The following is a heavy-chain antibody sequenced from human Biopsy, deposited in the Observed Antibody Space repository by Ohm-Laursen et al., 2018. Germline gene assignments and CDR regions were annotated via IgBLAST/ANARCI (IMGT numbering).Heavy chain of an antibody. D-gene: IGHD3-22*01. CDR1: AYSFGDHR. CDR2: IDPKSGGT. CDR3: TRGGYYYDSLAYYYWFDP. V-gene: IGHV1-2*02. Sequence: GASVKVSCKASAYSFGDHRVHWVRQAPGQGLEWMGWIDPKSGGTNYAQKFQGRVTMTRDTSISTAYVDLSSLRSDDTAVYYCTRGGYYYDSLAYYYWFDPWGQGTPVTVSS. J-gene: IGHJ5*02.